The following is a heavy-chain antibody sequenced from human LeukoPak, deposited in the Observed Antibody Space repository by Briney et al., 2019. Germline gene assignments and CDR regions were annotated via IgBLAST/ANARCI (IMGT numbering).Heavy chain of an antibody. D-gene: IGHD3-10*01. CDR3: ARGGFTMVRGVTRFDY. Sequence: GGSLRLSCAASGFTFSSYWMSWVRQAPGKGLEWVANIKQDGSEKYYVDSVKGRFTISRDNAKNSLYLQMNSLRAEDTAVYYCARGGFTMVRGVTRFDYWGQGTLVTVSS. J-gene: IGHJ4*02. CDR1: GFTFSSYW. V-gene: IGHV3-7*01. CDR2: IKQDGSEK.